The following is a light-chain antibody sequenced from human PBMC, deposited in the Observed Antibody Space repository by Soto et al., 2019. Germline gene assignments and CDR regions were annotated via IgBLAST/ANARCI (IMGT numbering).Light chain of an antibody. V-gene: IGLV1-40*01. Sequence: SVLPQPPSVSGAPGQRVTISCTGSSSNIGAGYDVHWYQQLPGTAPKLLIYGNSNRPSGVPDRFSGSKSGTSASLAITGLQAEDEADYYCQSYDSSLSGSRVFGAGTKVTV. CDR2: GNS. CDR3: QSYDSSLSGSRV. J-gene: IGLJ1*01. CDR1: SSNIGAGYD.